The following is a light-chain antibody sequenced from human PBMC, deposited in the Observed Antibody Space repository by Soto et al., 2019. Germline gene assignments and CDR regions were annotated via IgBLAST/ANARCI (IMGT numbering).Light chain of an antibody. J-gene: IGKJ2*01. CDR2: GAS. CDR3: QQYGSSPYT. Sequence: EIVLTQSPGTLSLSPGERATLSCRASQSVSSSYLAWYQQKPGQAPRLLIYGASSRATGIPDRFSGSGSGTDFTLTISRLEPDDVAVYYCQQYGSSPYTFGQGTKLEIK. CDR1: QSVSSSY. V-gene: IGKV3-20*01.